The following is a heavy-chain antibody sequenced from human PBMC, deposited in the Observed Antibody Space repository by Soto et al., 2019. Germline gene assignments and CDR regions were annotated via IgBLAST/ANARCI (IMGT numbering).Heavy chain of an antibody. J-gene: IGHJ6*02. Sequence: QVQLQESGPGLVKPSETLSLTCAVSGASISDYYWTWVRQPEGKGLEWIGNIYYSGSTNYNPSLKSRVTISVDTSKIPFSLRLISVTAADTAVYYCARDDSGGFGSYSYYGMEVWGQGTTVTVSS. V-gene: IGHV4-59*01. D-gene: IGHD2-8*02. CDR2: IYYSGST. CDR3: ARDDSGGFGSYSYYGMEV. CDR1: GASISDYY.